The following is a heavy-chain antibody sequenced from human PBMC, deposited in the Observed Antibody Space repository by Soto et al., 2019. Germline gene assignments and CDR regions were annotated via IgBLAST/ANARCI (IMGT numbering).Heavy chain of an antibody. Sequence: QVQLVQSGAEVKKPGASVKVSCKASGYTFTSYGISWVRQAPGQGLEWMGWINPYNGNTNYAQKLQGRATMTTDTSTNTAYMELRNLRSDDTAVYYCARDWLGIDYWGQGTLVTVSS. CDR3: ARDWLGIDY. J-gene: IGHJ4*02. D-gene: IGHD3-10*01. V-gene: IGHV1-18*01. CDR2: INPYNGNT. CDR1: GYTFTSYG.